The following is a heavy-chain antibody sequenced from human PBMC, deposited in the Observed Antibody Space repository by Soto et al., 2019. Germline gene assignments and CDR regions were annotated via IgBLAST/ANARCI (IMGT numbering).Heavy chain of an antibody. CDR1: GFTFRGYW. V-gene: IGHV3-74*01. CDR2: IKPDGSGT. J-gene: IGHJ6*02. Sequence: GGSLRLSCAASGFTFRGYWMHWVRQAPGKGLVWVSSIKPDGSGTYYVDSVKGRFTISRDNAKNSLYLQMNSLRAEDTAVYYCAKYCISTSCYVRMDVWGQGTTVTVSS. CDR3: AKYCISTSCYVRMDV. D-gene: IGHD2-2*01.